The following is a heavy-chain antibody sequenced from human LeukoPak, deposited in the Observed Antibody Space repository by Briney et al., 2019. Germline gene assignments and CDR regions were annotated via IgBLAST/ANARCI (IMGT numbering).Heavy chain of an antibody. CDR3: AMSRSSYGRKRDAFDI. D-gene: IGHD5-18*01. V-gene: IGHV3-33*01. CDR2: IWYDGSNK. J-gene: IGHJ3*02. CDR1: GFTFSSYG. Sequence: PGGSLRLSCAASGFTFSSYGMHWVRQAPGKGLEWVAVIWYDGSNKYYADSVKGRFTISRDNSKNTLYLQMNSLRAEDTAVYYCAMSRSSYGRKRDAFDIWGQGTMVTVSS.